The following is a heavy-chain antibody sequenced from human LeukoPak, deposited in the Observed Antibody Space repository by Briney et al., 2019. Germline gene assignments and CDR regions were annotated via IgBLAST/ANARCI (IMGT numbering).Heavy chain of an antibody. CDR3: ARGNYYYDSSGYGY. Sequence: ASVKVSCKASGYTFTSYDINWVRQATGQGLEWMGWISAYNGNTNYAQKLQGRVTMTTDTSTSTAYMELRSLRSDDTAVYYCARGNYYYDSSGYGYWGQGTLVTVSS. J-gene: IGHJ4*02. CDR2: ISAYNGNT. V-gene: IGHV1-18*01. D-gene: IGHD3-22*01. CDR1: GYTFTSYD.